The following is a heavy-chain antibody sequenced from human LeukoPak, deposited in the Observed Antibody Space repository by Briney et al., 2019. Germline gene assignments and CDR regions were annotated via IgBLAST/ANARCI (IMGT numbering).Heavy chain of an antibody. CDR1: GFTFSDYY. J-gene: IGHJ4*02. CDR3: AKLAEKSIKLYYYDSSGYYLDY. D-gene: IGHD3-22*01. Sequence: GGSLRLSCAASGFTFSDYYMSWIRQAPGKGLEWVSYISSLSGTRYYADSVKGRFTISRDNSKNTLYLQMNSLRAEDTAVYYCAKLAEKSIKLYYYDSSGYYLDYWGQGTLVTVSS. CDR2: ISSLSGTR. V-gene: IGHV3-11*01.